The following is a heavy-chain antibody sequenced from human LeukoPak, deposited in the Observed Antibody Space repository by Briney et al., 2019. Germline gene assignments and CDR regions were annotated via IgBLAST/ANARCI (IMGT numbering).Heavy chain of an antibody. CDR1: GASISSYY. V-gene: IGHV4-59*01. CDR2: IYYIGTT. J-gene: IGHJ4*02. D-gene: IGHD6-13*01. Sequence: PSETLSLXCTVSGASISSYYWTWIRQPPGKGLEWIGYIYYIGTTNYNPSPKSRVTISVDTSKNQFSLKLSSVIAADTAVYYCARDRGSSWYDYWGQGTLVTVSS. CDR3: ARDRGSSWYDY.